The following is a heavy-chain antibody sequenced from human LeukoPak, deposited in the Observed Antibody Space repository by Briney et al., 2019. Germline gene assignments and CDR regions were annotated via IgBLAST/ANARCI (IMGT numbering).Heavy chain of an antibody. Sequence: PGGSLRLSCVVSGLSFSDSYRTWIRQTPGKGLEWPAYISGSGSDICYADSVKGRFTISRDNAKNSLYLQMNSLRAEDTAVYYCARDGRWLVDYWGQGTLVTVSS. V-gene: IGHV3-11*04. J-gene: IGHJ4*02. D-gene: IGHD5-24*01. CDR2: ISGSGSDI. CDR1: GLSFSDSY. CDR3: ARDGRWLVDY.